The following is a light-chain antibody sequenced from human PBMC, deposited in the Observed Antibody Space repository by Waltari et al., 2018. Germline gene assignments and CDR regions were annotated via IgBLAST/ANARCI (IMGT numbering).Light chain of an antibody. J-gene: IGKJ4*01. CDR1: QNINIF. CDR2: AAS. CDR3: RQSDTFFALT. V-gene: IGKV1-39*01. Sequence: DIQMTQSPSSLSASVGDRVTITCRASQNINIFLSWYQKRPGRAPRLLIYAASSLHSGVPSRFSGSGSGTDFTLTIASLQPEDFATYYCRQSDTFFALTFGGGTKVEI.